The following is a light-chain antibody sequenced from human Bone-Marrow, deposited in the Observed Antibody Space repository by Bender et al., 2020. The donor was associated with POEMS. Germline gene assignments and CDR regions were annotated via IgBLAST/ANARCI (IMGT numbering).Light chain of an antibody. V-gene: IGLV2-14*01. Sequence: QSALPQPRSVSGSPGQSVTISCIGTTSDIGAYNYVSWYQHHPGKAPKLIIFAVTNRPSGVSNRFSGSKSGNTASLTISGLQADDEADYYCNSYTRSSTLVVFGGGTKLTVL. CDR1: TSDIGAYNY. CDR3: NSYTRSSTLVV. CDR2: AVT. J-gene: IGLJ2*01.